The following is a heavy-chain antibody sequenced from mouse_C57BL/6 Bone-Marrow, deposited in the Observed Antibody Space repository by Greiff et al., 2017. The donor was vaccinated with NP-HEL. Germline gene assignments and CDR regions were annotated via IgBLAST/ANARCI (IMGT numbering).Heavy chain of an antibody. CDR2: INPNNGGT. V-gene: IGHV1-18*01. D-gene: IGHD2-4*01. J-gene: IGHJ2*01. CDR3: ARWDYDGEGY. Sequence: EVKLMESGPELVKPGASVKIPCKASGYTFTDYNMDWVKQSHGKSLEWIGDINPNNGGTIYNQKFKGKATLTVDKSSSTAYMELRSLTSEDTAVYYCARWDYDGEGYWGQGTTLTVSS. CDR1: GYTFTDYN.